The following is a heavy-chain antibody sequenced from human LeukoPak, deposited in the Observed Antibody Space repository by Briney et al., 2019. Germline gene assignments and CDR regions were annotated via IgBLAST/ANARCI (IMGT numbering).Heavy chain of an antibody. J-gene: IGHJ4*02. V-gene: IGHV3-53*05. Sequence: GGSLRLSCAASGFTVSSNYMGWVRQAPGKGLEWVSFIYSGGSTYYADSVKGRFIISRDNSKNTLYLEMGSLRLEDTAVYYCARDPLYYDMSGDYWGQGTLVAVSA. CDR1: GFTVSSNY. CDR2: IYSGGST. D-gene: IGHD3-16*01. CDR3: ARDPLYYDMSGDY.